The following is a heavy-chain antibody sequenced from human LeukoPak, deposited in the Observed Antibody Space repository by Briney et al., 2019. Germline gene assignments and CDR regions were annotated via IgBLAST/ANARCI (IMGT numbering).Heavy chain of an antibody. CDR3: ARGEDPYCGGDRYKRAFDY. D-gene: IGHD2-21*02. J-gene: IGHJ4*02. CDR2: INSDGSST. Sequence: GGSLRLSCAASGFTFSSYWMHWVRQAPGKGLVWVSRINSDGSSTSYADSVKGRFTISRDNAKNTLYLQMNSLRAEDTAVYYCARGEDPYCGGDRYKRAFDYWGQGTLVTVSS. CDR1: GFTFSSYW. V-gene: IGHV3-74*01.